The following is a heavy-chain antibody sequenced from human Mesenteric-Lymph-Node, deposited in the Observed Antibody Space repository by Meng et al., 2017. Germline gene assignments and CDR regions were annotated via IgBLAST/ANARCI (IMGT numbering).Heavy chain of an antibody. CDR3: ATGLAAAGTGYYFDY. D-gene: IGHD6-13*01. V-gene: IGHV1-46*01. Sequence: ASVKVSCKASGYTFTSYYMHWVRQAPGQGLEWMGIINPSGGSTSYAQKFQGRVTMTRDTSISTAYVDLSRLRSDDTGVYYCATGLAAAGTGYYFDYWGQGTLVTVSS. CDR2: INPSGGST. J-gene: IGHJ4*02. CDR1: GYTFTSYY.